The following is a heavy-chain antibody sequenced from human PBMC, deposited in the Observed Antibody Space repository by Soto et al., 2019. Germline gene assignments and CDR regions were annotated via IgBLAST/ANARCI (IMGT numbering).Heavy chain of an antibody. J-gene: IGHJ4*02. Sequence: PSETLALTCTVSGGSISSSSYYWGCIRKPTGKGVEWSGEIYYSGSTNYNTSLKSRVTISVDTSKNQFSLKMSSVTAADTAVYYCARGGTIFGVVRLSRHAFDYWGQGTLVTVSS. D-gene: IGHD3-3*01. CDR3: ARGGTIFGVVRLSRHAFDY. CDR2: IYYSGST. CDR1: GGSISSSSYY. V-gene: IGHV4-39*07.